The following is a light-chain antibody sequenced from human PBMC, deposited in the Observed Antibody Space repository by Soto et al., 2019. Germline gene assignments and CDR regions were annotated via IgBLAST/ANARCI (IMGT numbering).Light chain of an antibody. CDR2: DAS. Sequence: EIVLTQSPATLSLSPGERATLSCRASQSVSSYLAWYQQKPGQVPRLLIYDASNRATGIPARFSGSGSGTDFTLTISSLEPEDFAVYYCQQRNSSLKTFGGGTKVEIK. V-gene: IGKV3-11*01. CDR1: QSVSSY. CDR3: QQRNSSLKT. J-gene: IGKJ4*01.